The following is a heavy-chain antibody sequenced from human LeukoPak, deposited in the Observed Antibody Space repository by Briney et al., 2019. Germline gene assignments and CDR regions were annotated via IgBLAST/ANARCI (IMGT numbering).Heavy chain of an antibody. J-gene: IGHJ6*03. D-gene: IGHD6-19*01. CDR3: TSQQWLAIYYYYYMDV. Sequence: GGSLRLSCAASGFTFSGSAMHWVRQASGKGLEWVGRIRSKANSYATAYAASVKGRFTISRDDSKNTAYLQMNSLKTEDTAVYYCTSQQWLAIYYYYYMDVWGKGTTVTVSS. CDR1: GFTFSGSA. CDR2: IRSKANSYAT. V-gene: IGHV3-73*01.